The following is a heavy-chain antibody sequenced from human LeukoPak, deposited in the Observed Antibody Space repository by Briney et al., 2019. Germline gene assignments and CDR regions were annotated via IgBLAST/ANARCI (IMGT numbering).Heavy chain of an antibody. D-gene: IGHD2/OR15-2a*01. CDR2: INSGGSWT. CDR3: VSFYETY. Sequence: GGSLRLSCAASGNYWMHWVRQAPGKGLVWVSHINSGGSWTSYADSVKGRFTTSKDNAKNTVYLQMNNLRAEDTAVYYCVSFYETYWGRGTLVTVSS. CDR1: GNYW. J-gene: IGHJ4*02. V-gene: IGHV3-74*01.